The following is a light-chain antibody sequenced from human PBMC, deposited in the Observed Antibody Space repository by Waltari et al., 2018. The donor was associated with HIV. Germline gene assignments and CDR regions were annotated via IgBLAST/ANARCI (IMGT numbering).Light chain of an antibody. J-gene: IGLJ2*01. CDR3: GTWDSSLSAVV. CDR2: DNN. Sequence: QSVLTQPPSVSAAPGQKVPISGSGSSPNIGNNYVSWYQQLPGTAPKLLIYDNNKRPSGIPDRFSGSKSGTSATLGITGLQTGDEADYYCGTWDSSLSAVVFGGGTKLTVL. V-gene: IGLV1-51*01. CDR1: SPNIGNNY.